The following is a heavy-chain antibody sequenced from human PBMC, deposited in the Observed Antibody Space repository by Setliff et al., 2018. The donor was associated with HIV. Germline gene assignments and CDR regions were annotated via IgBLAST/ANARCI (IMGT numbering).Heavy chain of an antibody. V-gene: IGHV2-5*01. CDR2: IYWNHNK. D-gene: IGHD1-26*01. CDR3: AHTPVSWDQYFFDY. CDR1: GFSLSTSGVG. J-gene: IGHJ4*02. Sequence: SGPTLVNPTQTLTLTCTFSGFSLSTSGVGVGWIRQPPGKALEWLAVIYWNHNKYYSPSLRSRLTVTRDASKNQVVLTVTNMAPVDTATYFCAHTPVSWDQYFFDYWGQGTLVTVSS.